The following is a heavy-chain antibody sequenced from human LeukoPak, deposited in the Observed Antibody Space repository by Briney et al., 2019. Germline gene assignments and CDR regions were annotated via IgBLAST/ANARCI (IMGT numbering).Heavy chain of an antibody. CDR2: IYYSGST. Sequence: PSETLSLTCTVSGGSISSYYWSWIRQPPGKGLEWIGYIYYSGSTNYNPSLKSRVTISVDTSKNQFSLKLSSVTAADTAVYYCARRVRWLQLSPPDYWGQGTLVTVSS. CDR1: GGSISSYY. CDR3: ARRVRWLQLSPPDY. V-gene: IGHV4-59*12. J-gene: IGHJ4*02. D-gene: IGHD5-24*01.